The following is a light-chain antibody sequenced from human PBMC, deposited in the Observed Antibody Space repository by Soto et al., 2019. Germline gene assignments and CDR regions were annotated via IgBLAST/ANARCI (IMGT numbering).Light chain of an antibody. CDR2: GTS. CDR1: QSVGSN. CDR3: QQYDDSMT. Sequence: ILLTQSPATLPVSPGERATLSCRASQSVGSNLAWFQQKPGQSPRLLIYGTSTRATGIPDRFSGSGSGTDFTLTISRLEPEDFAVYHCQQYDDSMTFGQGTKVDIK. V-gene: IGKV3-15*01. J-gene: IGKJ1*01.